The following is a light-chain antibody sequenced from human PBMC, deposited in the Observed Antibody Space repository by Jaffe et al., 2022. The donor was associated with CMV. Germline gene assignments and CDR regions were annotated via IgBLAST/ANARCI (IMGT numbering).Light chain of an antibody. CDR2: GAS. J-gene: IGKJ1*01. CDR3: QKYDGDPRT. V-gene: IGKV1-27*01. Sequence: DIQMTQSPSSLSASVGDRVTITCRASQGISNSVAWYQQKPGNAPKLLIYGASTLHSGVPSRFSGSGSGTDFTLTISSLQPEDVATYYCQKYDGDPRTFGQGTKVEL. CDR1: QGISNS.